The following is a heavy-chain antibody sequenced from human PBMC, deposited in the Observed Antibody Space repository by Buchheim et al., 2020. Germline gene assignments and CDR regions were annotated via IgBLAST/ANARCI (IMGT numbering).Heavy chain of an antibody. CDR2: ISYDGSNK. J-gene: IGHJ4*02. CDR1: GFTFSSYA. Sequence: QVQLVESGGGVVQPGRSLRLSCAASGFTFSSYAMHWVRQAPGKGLEWVAVISYDGSNKYYADSVKGRFTISRDTSKNTLYLQMNSLRAEDTAIYYCAGASGTTTTGAKWGQGAL. CDR3: AGASGTTTTGAK. V-gene: IGHV3-30-3*01. D-gene: IGHD1-1*01.